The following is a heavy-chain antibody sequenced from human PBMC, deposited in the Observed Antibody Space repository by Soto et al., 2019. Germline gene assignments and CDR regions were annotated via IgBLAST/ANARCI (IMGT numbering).Heavy chain of an antibody. V-gene: IGHV3-30*03. CDR3: ATNLPPGPWYYYGMDV. CDR1: GFTFSSYG. Sequence: LRLSCAASGFTFSSYGMHWVRQAPGKGLEWVAVISYDGSNKYYADSVKGRFTISRDNSKNTLYLQMSSLRAEDTAVYYCATNLPPGPWYYYGMDVWGQGTTVTVSS. J-gene: IGHJ6*02. CDR2: ISYDGSNK.